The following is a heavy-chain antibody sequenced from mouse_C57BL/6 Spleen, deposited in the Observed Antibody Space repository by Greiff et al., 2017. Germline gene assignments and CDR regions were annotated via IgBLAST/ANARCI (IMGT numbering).Heavy chain of an antibody. CDR1: GFTFSDYG. D-gene: IGHD1-1*01. CDR3: ARPYYGSTSWFAY. Sequence: EVQLVESGGGLVKPGGSLKLSCAASGFTFSDYGMHWVRQAPEKGLEWVAYISSGSSTIYYADTVKGRFTISRDNAKNTLCLQMTSLRSEDTAMYYCARPYYGSTSWFAYWGQGTLVTVSA. V-gene: IGHV5-17*01. CDR2: ISSGSSTI. J-gene: IGHJ3*01.